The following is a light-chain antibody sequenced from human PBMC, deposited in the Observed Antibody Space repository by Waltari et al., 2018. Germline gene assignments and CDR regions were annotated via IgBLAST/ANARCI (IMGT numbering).Light chain of an antibody. V-gene: IGLV4-69*01. CDR2: LNSDGSH. Sequence: QLVLTQSPSASASLGASVTLTCTLSSGHSSDAIPWHQQQPEKGPRYLMKLNSDGSHSKGDGIPDRCSGSSSGAERYLTISSLQSEDEADYYGQTWGTGSVVFGGGTKLTVL. CDR1: SGHSSDA. CDR3: QTWGTGSVV. J-gene: IGLJ2*01.